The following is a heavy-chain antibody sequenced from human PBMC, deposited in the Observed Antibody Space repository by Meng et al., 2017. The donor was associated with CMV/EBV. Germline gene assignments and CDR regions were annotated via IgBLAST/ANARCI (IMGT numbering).Heavy chain of an antibody. V-gene: IGHV4-30-4*08. CDR1: GGSISSGDYY. CDR2: IYYSGST. J-gene: IGHJ4*02. Sequence: QLRGPGPGLVKPSQTLSLPGTVSGGSISSGDYYWSWIRQPPGKGLEWIGYIYYSGSTYYNPSLKSRVTISVDTSKNQFSLKLSSVTAADTAVYYCARVMGPNRTPYYFDYWGQGTLVTSPQ. CDR3: ARVMGPNRTPYYFDY. D-gene: IGHD1-14*01.